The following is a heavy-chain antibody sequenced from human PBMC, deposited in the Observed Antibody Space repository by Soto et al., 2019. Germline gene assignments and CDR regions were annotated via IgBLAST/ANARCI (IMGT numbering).Heavy chain of an antibody. CDR3: ARDIVITFGGVIVIEGVYYYYGMDV. V-gene: IGHV3-21*01. J-gene: IGHJ6*02. CDR2: ISSSSSYI. CDR1: GFTFSSYS. Sequence: GGSLRLSCAASGFTFSSYSMNWVRQAPGKGLEWVSSISSSSSYIYYADSVKGRFTISRDNAKNSLYLQMNSLRAEDTAVYYCARDIVITFGGVIVIEGVYYYYGMDVWGQGTTLTVSS. D-gene: IGHD3-16*02.